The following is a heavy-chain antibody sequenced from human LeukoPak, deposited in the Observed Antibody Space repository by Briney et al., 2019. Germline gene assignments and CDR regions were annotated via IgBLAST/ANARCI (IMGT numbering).Heavy chain of an antibody. CDR2: ISGSGGST. CDR3: AKHARDIVVVPAAFYFDY. D-gene: IGHD2-2*01. CDR1: GFTSSSYW. J-gene: IGHJ4*02. Sequence: GGSLRLSCAASGFTSSSYWMSWVRQAPGKGLEWVSAISGSGGSTYYADSVKDRFTISRDNSKNTLYLQMNSLRAEDTAVYYCAKHARDIVVVPAAFYFDYWGQGTLVTVSS. V-gene: IGHV3-23*01.